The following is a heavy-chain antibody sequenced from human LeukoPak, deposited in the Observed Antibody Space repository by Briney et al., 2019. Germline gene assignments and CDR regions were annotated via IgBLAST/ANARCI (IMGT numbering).Heavy chain of an antibody. CDR3: ARDVVQQLQGAFDI. D-gene: IGHD6-13*01. CDR2: ISSSSSYI. Sequence: GGSLRLSCAASGFTFSSYSMNWVREAPGKGLEWVSSISSSSSYIYYADSVKGRFTISRDNAKNSLYLQMNSLRAEDTAVYYCARDVVQQLQGAFDIWGQGTMVTVSS. J-gene: IGHJ3*02. V-gene: IGHV3-21*01. CDR1: GFTFSSYS.